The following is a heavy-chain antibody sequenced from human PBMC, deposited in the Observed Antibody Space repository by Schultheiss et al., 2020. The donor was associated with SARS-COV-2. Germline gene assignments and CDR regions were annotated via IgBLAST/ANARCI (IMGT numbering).Heavy chain of an antibody. D-gene: IGHD3-22*01. Sequence: ASVKVSCKASGYTFTGYYMHWVRQAPGQGLEWMGWINPNSGGTNYAQKFQGRVTMTRDTSISTAYMELSSLRSEDTAVYYCAREKKRNYYDSSGYAPLDYWGQGTLVTVSS. V-gene: IGHV1-2*02. CDR1: GYTFTGYY. J-gene: IGHJ4*02. CDR2: INPNSGGT. CDR3: AREKKRNYYDSSGYAPLDY.